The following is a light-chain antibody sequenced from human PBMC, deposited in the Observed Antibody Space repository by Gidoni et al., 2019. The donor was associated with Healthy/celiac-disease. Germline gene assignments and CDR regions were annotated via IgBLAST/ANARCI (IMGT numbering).Light chain of an antibody. CDR3: QQRSNWLFT. J-gene: IGKJ3*01. Sequence: EIVLTQSPATLSLSPGERATLSCRASQSVSSYLAWYQQKPGQAPRFLIYDASNRATDIPARFSGSGSGTDVTLTISSLEPEDFAIYYCQQRSNWLFTFGPGTKVDIK. V-gene: IGKV3-11*01. CDR1: QSVSSY. CDR2: DAS.